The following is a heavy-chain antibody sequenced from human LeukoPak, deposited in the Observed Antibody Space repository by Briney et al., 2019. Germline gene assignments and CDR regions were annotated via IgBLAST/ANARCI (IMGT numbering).Heavy chain of an antibody. Sequence: PGGSLRLSCTVSGITFSDYYMNWIRQAPGKALEYIAYVSSSGNTQFYADSVRGRFKISRDNAKNSLYLQMNSLRAEDTAVYYCARETYYYDSSTYFRATDYWGQGTLVTVSS. D-gene: IGHD3-22*01. V-gene: IGHV3-11*04. CDR2: VSSSGNTQ. CDR1: GITFSDYY. CDR3: ARETYYYDSSTYFRATDY. J-gene: IGHJ4*02.